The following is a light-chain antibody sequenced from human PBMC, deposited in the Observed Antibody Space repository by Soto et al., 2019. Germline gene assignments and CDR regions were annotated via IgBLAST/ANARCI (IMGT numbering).Light chain of an antibody. V-gene: IGKV3D-15*01. J-gene: IGKJ1*01. CDR3: QQYENWPPET. Sequence: EIVMTQSPATLSVSPGERATLSCRASQSISRKIAWYQQKPGQPPRIIIYGTSTRATGIPARVSGSGSGTEFTLTISSLQSEDFAVYYCQQYENWPPETFGQGTKVEIK. CDR1: QSISRK. CDR2: GTS.